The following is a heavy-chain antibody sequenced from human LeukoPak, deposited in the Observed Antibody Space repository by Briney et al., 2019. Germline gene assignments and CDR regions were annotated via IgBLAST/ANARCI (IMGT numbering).Heavy chain of an antibody. D-gene: IGHD3-10*01. J-gene: IGHJ3*02. CDR1: GYSISSGHY. Sequence: PSETLSLTCTVSGYSISSGHYWGWIRQPPGKGLEWIGSVYHSGSTYYNPPLKSRVTISEDTSKNQFSLKLNSVTAADTAVYYCARRIRGVNDAFDIWGQGTMVTVSS. CDR3: ARRIRGVNDAFDI. CDR2: VYHSGST. V-gene: IGHV4-38-2*02.